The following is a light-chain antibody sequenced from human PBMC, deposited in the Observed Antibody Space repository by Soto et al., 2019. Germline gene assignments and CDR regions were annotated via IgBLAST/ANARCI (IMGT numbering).Light chain of an antibody. Sequence: IVMTQSPATLSVSPGERATLSCRASQSVGSNLAWYQHKLGQAPRLLIYGASTRATGIPARFSGSGSGTEFTLTISSLQSEDFAVYYCQQYNNWPYTFAQGTKLEIK. CDR2: GAS. CDR3: QQYNNWPYT. CDR1: QSVGSN. V-gene: IGKV3-15*01. J-gene: IGKJ2*01.